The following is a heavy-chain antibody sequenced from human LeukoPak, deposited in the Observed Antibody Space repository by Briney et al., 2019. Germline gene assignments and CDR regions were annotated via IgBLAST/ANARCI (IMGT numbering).Heavy chain of an antibody. J-gene: IGHJ6*03. CDR2: INPNSGNT. V-gene: IGHV1-8*01. D-gene: IGHD6-19*01. CDR1: GYTFTNFD. Sequence: ASVKVSCKASGYTFTNFDINWVRQAPGQGLEWMGWINPNSGNTGYAQKFQGRVTMTMNTSITTAYMELSSLISEDTAVYYCARGPQWRGDSYYIDVWGRGITVTVSS. CDR3: ARGPQWRGDSYYIDV.